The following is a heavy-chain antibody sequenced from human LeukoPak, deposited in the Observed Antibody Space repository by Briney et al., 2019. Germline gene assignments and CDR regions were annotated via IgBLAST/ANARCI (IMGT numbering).Heavy chain of an antibody. J-gene: IGHJ4*02. V-gene: IGHV3-48*01. Sequence: GGSLRLSCSASGFAFSSYSINWVRQAPGKGLEWVSYISSSSTIYYADGVKGRFTISRHNAKNSLYLQMNSLRAEDTAVYYCASQHGYWGQGTLVTVSS. CDR2: ISSSSTI. CDR3: ASQHGY. CDR1: GFAFSSYS.